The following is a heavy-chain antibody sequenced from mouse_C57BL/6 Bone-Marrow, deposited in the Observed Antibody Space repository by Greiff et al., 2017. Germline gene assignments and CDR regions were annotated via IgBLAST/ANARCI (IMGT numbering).Heavy chain of an antibody. Sequence: VQLKESGAELAKPGASVKLSCKASGYTFTSYWLHWVKQRPGQGLAWIGYLIPSRGYTKSNQKLKDTATFTADKSSSTAYMQLRSLTYEDSVVYYCANRQLMWYAYWDRRTLVTVAA. CDR3: ANRQLMWYAY. CDR1: GYTFTSYW. V-gene: IGHV1-7*01. J-gene: IGHJ3*01. D-gene: IGHD3-2*02. CDR2: LIPSRGYT.